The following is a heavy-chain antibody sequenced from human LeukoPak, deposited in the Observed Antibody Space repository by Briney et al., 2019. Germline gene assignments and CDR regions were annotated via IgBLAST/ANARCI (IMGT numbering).Heavy chain of an antibody. Sequence: QPGGSLRLSCAASGLTFSSYGMHWVRQAPGTGLEWVAVISHDGDHKYHADSVKGRFTISRDNSKNTLYLQMNSLRVEDTAVYYCARDRRHSSSSGGWLLLWGQGTLVTVSS. CDR2: ISHDGDHK. V-gene: IGHV3-30*19. J-gene: IGHJ4*02. CDR1: GLTFSSYG. CDR3: ARDRRHSSSSGGWLLL. D-gene: IGHD6-6*01.